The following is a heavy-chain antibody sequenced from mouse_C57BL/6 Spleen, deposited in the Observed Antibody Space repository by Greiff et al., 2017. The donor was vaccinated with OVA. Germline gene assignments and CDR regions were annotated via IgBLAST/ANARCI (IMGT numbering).Heavy chain of an antibody. Sequence: EVKVEESGGGLVKPGGSLKLSCAASGFTFSSYAMSWVRQTPEKRLEWVATISDGGSYTYYPDNVKGRFTISRDNAKNNLYLQMSHLKSEDTAMYYCARDDYGFAYWGQGTLVTVSA. CDR1: GFTFSSYA. CDR3: ARDDYGFAY. J-gene: IGHJ3*01. CDR2: ISDGGSYT. V-gene: IGHV5-4*01. D-gene: IGHD2-4*01.